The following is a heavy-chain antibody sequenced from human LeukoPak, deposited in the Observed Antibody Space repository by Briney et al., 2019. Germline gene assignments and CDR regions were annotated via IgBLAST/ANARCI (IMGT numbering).Heavy chain of an antibody. Sequence: ASVKVSCKASGYPRGTYAITWVRQAPGQGLEWMGWISTSNGHADYAHKFQDRVTMTTDSPTNTAYMELQSLRSDDTAVYYCAGPGNFYYDSWGRGTLVTVSS. CDR2: ISTSNGHA. D-gene: IGHD1-1*01. V-gene: IGHV1-18*01. J-gene: IGHJ4*02. CDR3: AGPGNFYYDS. CDR1: GYPRGTYA.